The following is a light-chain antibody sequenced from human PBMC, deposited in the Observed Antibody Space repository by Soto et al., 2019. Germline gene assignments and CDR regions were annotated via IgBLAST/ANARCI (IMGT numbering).Light chain of an antibody. CDR2: DAS. V-gene: IGKV3-11*01. CDR1: QSVSSH. Sequence: EIVLTQSPATLSLSPGDRAALSCRASQSVSSHLAWYQQKPGQAPRLLIYDASNRATGIPARFSGSGSGTDFTLIISSLEPEDLAVYYCQQRSNWPLTFGGGTKVEIK. CDR3: QQRSNWPLT. J-gene: IGKJ4*01.